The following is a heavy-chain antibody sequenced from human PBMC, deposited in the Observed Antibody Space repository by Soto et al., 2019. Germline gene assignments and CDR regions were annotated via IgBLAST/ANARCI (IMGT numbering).Heavy chain of an antibody. J-gene: IGHJ6*03. V-gene: IGHV3-30*18. Sequence: QVQLVESGGGVVQPGRSLRLSCAASGSTFSSYGMHWVRQAPGKGLEWVAVISYDGSNKYYADSVKGRFTISRDNSKNTLYMQMNSLRAEDTAVYYCAKPPDYGDYIDVWGQGTTVTVS. D-gene: IGHD4-17*01. CDR3: AKPPDYGDYIDV. CDR2: ISYDGSNK. CDR1: GSTFSSYG.